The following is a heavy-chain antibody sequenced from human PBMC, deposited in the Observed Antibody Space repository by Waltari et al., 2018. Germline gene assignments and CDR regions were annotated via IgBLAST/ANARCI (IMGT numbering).Heavy chain of an antibody. V-gene: IGHV1-18*01. D-gene: IGHD4-17*01. CDR3: ARQINYGDYGAIDP. Sequence: QAQLVQSGAEVKTPGASVKVSCKTSGYTFSGFGITCARQAPGQGLEWMGLIFAYNGNTDYAPTLQGRVTMTTDTSTSTAYMELRSLRSDDTAVYYCARQINYGDYGAIDPWGQGTLVTVSS. CDR2: IFAYNGNT. CDR1: GYTFSGFG. J-gene: IGHJ5*02.